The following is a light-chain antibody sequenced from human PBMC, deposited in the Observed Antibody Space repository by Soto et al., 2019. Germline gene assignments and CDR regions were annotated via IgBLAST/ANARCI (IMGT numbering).Light chain of an antibody. CDR2: ADN. CDR1: SSNIGAGFD. CDR3: LSYENSGWV. Sequence: QSVLTQPPSVSGAPGQRVAISCTWSSSNIGAGFDVHWYQQLPGTAPTLFIYADNNRPSGVPDRFSGSKSGTSATLAITGLQAEDEADYYCLSYENSGWVFGGGTKLTVL. V-gene: IGLV1-40*01. J-gene: IGLJ3*02.